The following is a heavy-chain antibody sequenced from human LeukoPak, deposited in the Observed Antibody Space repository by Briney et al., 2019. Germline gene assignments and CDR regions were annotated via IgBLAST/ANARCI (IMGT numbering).Heavy chain of an antibody. D-gene: IGHD1-14*01. CDR3: TRDRSRAEDD. CDR2: INQGGSDK. J-gene: IGHJ4*02. CDR1: GFTFSGHW. V-gene: IGHV3-7*01. Sequence: GGSLRLSCAASGFTFSGHWMSWVRQAPGKGLEWVANINQGGSDKYYVDSVKGRFTISRDNDNNLLYLQMNSLRGEDTAVYYCTRDRSRAEDDWGQGTLVTVSS.